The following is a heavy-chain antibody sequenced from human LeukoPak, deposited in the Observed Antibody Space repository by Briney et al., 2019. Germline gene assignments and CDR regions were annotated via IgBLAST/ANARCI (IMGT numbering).Heavy chain of an antibody. CDR1: GGTFSSYA. D-gene: IGHD6-13*01. CDR3: ARVRVGIAAAGFDY. V-gene: IGHV1-69*13. Sequence: SVKVSCKASGGTFSSYAISWVRQAPGQGLEWMGGIIPIFGTANYAQKSQGRVTITADESTSTAYMELSNLRSEDTAVYYCARVRVGIAAAGFDYWGQGTLVTVSS. CDR2: IIPIFGTA. J-gene: IGHJ4*02.